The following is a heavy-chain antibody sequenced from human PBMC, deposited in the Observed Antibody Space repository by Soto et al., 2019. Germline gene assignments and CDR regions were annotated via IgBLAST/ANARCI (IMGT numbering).Heavy chain of an antibody. CDR1: GYTFNSYA. Sequence: ASVKVSCKASGYTFNSYAMHWVRQAPGQRLEWMGWINAGNGNTKYSQKFQGRVTITRDTSASTAYMELSSLRSEDTAVYYCARGLAPYYFDYWGQGTLVTVSS. CDR2: INAGNGNT. CDR3: ARGLAPYYFDY. J-gene: IGHJ4*02. V-gene: IGHV1-3*01. D-gene: IGHD6-19*01.